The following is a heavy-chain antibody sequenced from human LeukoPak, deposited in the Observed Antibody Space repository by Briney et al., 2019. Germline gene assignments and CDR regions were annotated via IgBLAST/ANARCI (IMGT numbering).Heavy chain of an antibody. CDR1: GGSISSSSYY. CDR3: ARCLGYDFWSGYRGQTYYFDY. CDR2: IYYSGST. V-gene: IGHV4-39*01. D-gene: IGHD3-3*01. J-gene: IGHJ4*02. Sequence: SETLSLTCTVSGGSISSSSYYWGWIRQPPGKGLEWIGSIYYSGSTYYNPSLKSRVTISVDTSKNQFSLKLSSVTAADTAVYYCARCLGYDFWSGYRGQTYYFDYWGQGTLVTVSS.